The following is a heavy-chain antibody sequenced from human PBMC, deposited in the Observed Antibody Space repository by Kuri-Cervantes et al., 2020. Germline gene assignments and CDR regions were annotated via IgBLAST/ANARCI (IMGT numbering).Heavy chain of an antibody. Sequence: ASVKVSCKASGYTFTSFDINWMRRATGQGLEWMGWMNPHSGHTGYAQNFQGRVTMTRNTSISTAYMEVSSLRSEDTAVYYCASASTGIAFDTWGQGTMVTVSS. V-gene: IGHV1-8*01. CDR2: MNPHSGHT. J-gene: IGHJ3*02. D-gene: IGHD1-1*01. CDR1: GYTFTSFD. CDR3: ASASTGIAFDT.